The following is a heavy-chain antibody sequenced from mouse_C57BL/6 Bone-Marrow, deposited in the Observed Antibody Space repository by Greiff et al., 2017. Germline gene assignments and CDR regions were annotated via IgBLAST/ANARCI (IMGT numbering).Heavy chain of an antibody. CDR2: IHPNSGST. Sequence: VQLQQPGAELVKPGASVKLSCKASGYTFTSYWMHWVKQRPGQGLEWIGMIHPNSGSTNYNEKFKSKATLTVDKSSRTAYMQLSSLTSEDSAFYYCARRGSYYGSSPYYFDYWGQGTTLTVSS. CDR1: GYTFTSYW. D-gene: IGHD1-1*01. J-gene: IGHJ2*01. V-gene: IGHV1-64*01. CDR3: ARRGSYYGSSPYYFDY.